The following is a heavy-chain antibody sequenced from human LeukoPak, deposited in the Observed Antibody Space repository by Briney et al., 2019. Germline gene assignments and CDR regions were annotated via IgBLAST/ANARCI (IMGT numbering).Heavy chain of an antibody. CDR3: ARPTFSGYYSGPFDI. Sequence: PSETLSLTCTVSGGSISSGSYYWGWIRQPPGKGLEWIGSIYYRGNTYYNPSLKSRVTISVDTSKNQFSLRLSSVTAADTAVYFCARPTFSGYYSGPFDIWGQGTIVTVSS. J-gene: IGHJ3*02. CDR1: GGSISSGSYY. CDR2: IYYRGNT. D-gene: IGHD3-22*01. V-gene: IGHV4-39*01.